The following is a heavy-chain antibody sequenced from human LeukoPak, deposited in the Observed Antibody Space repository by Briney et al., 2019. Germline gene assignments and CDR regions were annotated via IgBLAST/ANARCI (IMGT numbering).Heavy chain of an antibody. D-gene: IGHD2-2*01. V-gene: IGHV4-61*02. Sequence: SETLSLTCTVSGGSISSGSYYWSWIRQPAGKGLEWIGRIYTSGSTNYSPSLKSRVTISVDTSKNQFSLKLSSVTAADTAVYYCASIGYCSSTSCYAFDIWGQGTMVTVSS. J-gene: IGHJ3*02. CDR3: ASIGYCSSTSCYAFDI. CDR2: IYTSGST. CDR1: GGSISSGSYY.